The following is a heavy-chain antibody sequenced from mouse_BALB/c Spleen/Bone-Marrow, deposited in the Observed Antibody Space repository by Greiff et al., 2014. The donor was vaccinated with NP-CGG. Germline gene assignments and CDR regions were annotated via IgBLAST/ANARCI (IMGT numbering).Heavy chain of an antibody. CDR3: ATGTWFAY. D-gene: IGHD4-1*01. Sequence: VPLQQSGPELVKPGASVKIPCKASGYAFTDYNMDWVKQSHGKSLEWIGDINPNNGGTIYNQKFKGKATLTVDKSSSTAYMELRSRTSEDTAVYYCATGTWFAYWGQGTLVTVSA. CDR1: GYAFTDYN. V-gene: IGHV1-18*01. J-gene: IGHJ3*01. CDR2: INPNNGGT.